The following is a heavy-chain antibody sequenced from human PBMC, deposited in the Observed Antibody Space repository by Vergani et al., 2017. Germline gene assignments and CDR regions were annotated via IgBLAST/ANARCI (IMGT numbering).Heavy chain of an antibody. Sequence: QVQLVQSGAEVKKPGSSVKVSCKASGGTFSSYAISWVRQAPGQGLEWMGRIIPIFGTANYAQKFQGRVTITADESTSTAYMELSSLRSEATAVYYCASIGYCSSTSCFGLDYWGQGTLVTVSS. CDR3: ASIGYCSSTSCFGLDY. V-gene: IGHV1-69*18. D-gene: IGHD2-2*01. J-gene: IGHJ4*02. CDR1: GGTFSSYA. CDR2: IIPIFGTA.